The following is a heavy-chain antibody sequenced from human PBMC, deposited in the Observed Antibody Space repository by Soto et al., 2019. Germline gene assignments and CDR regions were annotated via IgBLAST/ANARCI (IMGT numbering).Heavy chain of an antibody. CDR1: GGSISSYY. CDR2: IYYSGST. V-gene: IGHV4-59*01. D-gene: IGHD6-13*01. CDR3: AKVFGYSPVGVIHYYYGMDV. Sequence: SETLSLTCTVSGGSISSYYWSWIRQPPGKGLEWIGYIYYSGSTNYNPSLKSRVTISVDTSKNQFSLKLSSVTAADTAVYYCAKVFGYSPVGVIHYYYGMDVWGQGTTVTVSS. J-gene: IGHJ6*01.